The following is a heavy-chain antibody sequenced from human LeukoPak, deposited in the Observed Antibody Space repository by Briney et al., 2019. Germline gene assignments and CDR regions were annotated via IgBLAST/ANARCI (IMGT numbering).Heavy chain of an antibody. CDR1: GGSISSYY. CDR2: IYYSGST. D-gene: IGHD5-24*01. V-gene: IGHV4-59*01. J-gene: IGHJ4*02. Sequence: PSETLSLTCTVSGGSISSYYWSWIRQPPGKGLEWVGYIYYSGSTNYNPSLKSRVTISVDTSKNQFSLKLSSVTAADTAVYYCARVARRDSGMATTSGFDYWGQGTLVTVSS. CDR3: ARVARRDSGMATTSGFDY.